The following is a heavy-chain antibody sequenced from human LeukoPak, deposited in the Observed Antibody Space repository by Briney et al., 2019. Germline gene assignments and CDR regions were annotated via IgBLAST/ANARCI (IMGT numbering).Heavy chain of an antibody. J-gene: IGHJ2*01. V-gene: IGHV4-59*01. CDR1: GGFISTYY. Sequence: PSETLSLTCTVSGGFISTYYWSWIRQPPGKGLEWIGYIHYSGGTNYNPSLKSRLTISVDTSKNQFSLKLTSVTAADTAVYYCAREQYDSSGYFFLDLWGRGTLVTVSS. D-gene: IGHD3-22*01. CDR3: AREQYDSSGYFFLDL. CDR2: IHYSGGT.